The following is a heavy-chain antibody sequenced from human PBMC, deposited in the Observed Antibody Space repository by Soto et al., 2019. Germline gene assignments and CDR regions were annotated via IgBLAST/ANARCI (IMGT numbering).Heavy chain of an antibody. V-gene: IGHV2-5*02. CDR2: IYWDDDR. D-gene: IGHD6-19*01. CDR1: GFSLSTSGVG. CDR3: AHRHTSGWYYF. Sequence: QITLKESGPTLVKPTQTLTLTCTFSGFSLSTSGVGVGWIRQPPGKALEWLALIYWDDDRRYSPSLKSRLTITNETSKNQVVLTMTNMDPVDTATYFCAHRHTSGWYYFWGQGTLVTVSS. J-gene: IGHJ4*02.